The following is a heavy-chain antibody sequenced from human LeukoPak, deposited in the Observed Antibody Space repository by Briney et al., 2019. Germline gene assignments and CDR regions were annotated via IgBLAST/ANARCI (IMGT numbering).Heavy chain of an antibody. J-gene: IGHJ6*02. CDR2: ISYDGSNK. Sequence: GGSLSLSCAASGFTFSSYGMHWVRQAPGKGLEWVAVISYDGSNKYYADSVKGRFTISRDNSKNTLYLQMNSLRAEDTAVYYCAKDPTRFIAAAGDYYYYYGMDVWGQGTTVTVSS. D-gene: IGHD6-13*01. V-gene: IGHV3-30*18. CDR3: AKDPTRFIAAAGDYYYYYGMDV. CDR1: GFTFSSYG.